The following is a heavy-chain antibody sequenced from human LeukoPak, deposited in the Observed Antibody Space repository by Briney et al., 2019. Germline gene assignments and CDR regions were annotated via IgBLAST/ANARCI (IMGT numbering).Heavy chain of an antibody. J-gene: IGHJ4*02. CDR2: ISYSGTT. Sequence: TVSGASISSSSYYWDWIRQPPGKGLEWIGTISYSGTTYYNPSLKSRVTMSVDTSNNQFSLKLSSVTAADTAVYYCASLSYYDFWSATVDYWGQGTLVTVSS. CDR3: ASLSYYDFWSATVDY. CDR1: GASISSSSYY. D-gene: IGHD3-3*01. V-gene: IGHV4-39*01.